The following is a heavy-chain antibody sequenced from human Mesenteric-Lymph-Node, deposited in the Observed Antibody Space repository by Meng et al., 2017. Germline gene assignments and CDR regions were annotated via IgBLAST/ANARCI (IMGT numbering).Heavy chain of an antibody. J-gene: IGHJ4*02. Sequence: QVQLVESGGGVVQPGRSLRLSCAASGFSFSSYGMHWVRQAPGKGLEWVAVISYDGKNKYYADSVKGRFTISRDDSQNTLYLQMNSLRAEDTAVYYCAKDHSPAYLDYWGQGTLVTVSS. CDR2: ISYDGKNK. V-gene: IGHV3-30*18. CDR1: GFSFSSYG. CDR3: AKDHSPAYLDY. D-gene: IGHD2-21*01.